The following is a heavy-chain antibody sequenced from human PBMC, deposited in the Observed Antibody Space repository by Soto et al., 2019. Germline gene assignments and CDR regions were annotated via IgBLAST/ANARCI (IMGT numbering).Heavy chain of an antibody. J-gene: IGHJ5*02. CDR3: ARGLYYYDSSGHYSP. CDR1: GFTFSSYS. Sequence: GGSLRLSCAASGFTFSSYSMNWVRQAPGKGLEWVSSISSSSSYIYYADSVKGRFTIPRDNAKNSLYLQMNSLRAEDTAVYYCARGLYYYDSSGHYSPWGQGTLVTVSS. CDR2: ISSSSSYI. V-gene: IGHV3-21*01. D-gene: IGHD3-22*01.